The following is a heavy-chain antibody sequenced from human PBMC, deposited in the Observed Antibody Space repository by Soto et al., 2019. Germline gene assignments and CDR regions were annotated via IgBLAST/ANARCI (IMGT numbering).Heavy chain of an antibody. D-gene: IGHD2-21*01. V-gene: IGHV5-51*01. J-gene: IGHJ6*02. Sequence: ESLKISCKGSGYTFTDYWIGWVRQLPGKGLEWMVIIYPGDSDTRYSPSFQGHVTITVDKSTNTAYLQWNTLRASDTAMYYCTIQVINCRYYYYALAVCGPAHTVTGFS. CDR1: GYTFTDYW. CDR2: IYPGDSDT. CDR3: TIQVINCRYYYYALAV.